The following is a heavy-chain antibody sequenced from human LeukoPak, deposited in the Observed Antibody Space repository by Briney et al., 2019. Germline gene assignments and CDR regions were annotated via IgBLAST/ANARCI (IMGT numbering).Heavy chain of an antibody. V-gene: IGHV5-51*07. CDR3: ARQGIPSSGSYLSYYYYMDV. CDR1: GYSFTSYW. CDR2: IYPGDSDT. Sequence: GESLKISXKGSGYSFTSYWIGWVHQKPGKGLEWTGIIYPGDSDTRYSPSFQGQVTISADKSISTAYLQWSSLKASDTAMYYCARQGIPSSGSYLSYYYYMDVWGKGTTVTVSS. J-gene: IGHJ6*03. D-gene: IGHD3-10*01.